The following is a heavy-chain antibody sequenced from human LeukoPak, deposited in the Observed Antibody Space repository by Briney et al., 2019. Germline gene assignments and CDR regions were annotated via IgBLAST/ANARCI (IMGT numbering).Heavy chain of an antibody. J-gene: IGHJ4*02. Sequence: SQTLSLTCTVSGGSISSGSYYWSWIRQPAGKGLEWIGRIYTSGSTNYNPSHKSRVTISLGTSKNQFSLKLSSVTAADTAVYYCARLDIVVVHSFDYWGQGTLVTVSS. CDR1: GGSISSGSYY. V-gene: IGHV4-61*02. D-gene: IGHD2-2*01. CDR2: IYTSGST. CDR3: ARLDIVVVHSFDY.